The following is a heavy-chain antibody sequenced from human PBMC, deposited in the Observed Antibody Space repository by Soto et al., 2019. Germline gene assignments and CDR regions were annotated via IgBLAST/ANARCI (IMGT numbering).Heavy chain of an antibody. CDR3: VRDGHCLTTSCYGNGFDP. J-gene: IGHJ5*02. Sequence: EVQLVESGGGLVQPGGSLRLSCAASGFTFSTYWMHGIRQVPGKGLEWVSRINSDASHTYYADSVKGRFTISRDNAKNPLQLEMNSLRAEDTAVYYCVRDGHCLTTSCYGNGFDPWGQGTLVTVSS. V-gene: IGHV3-74*01. D-gene: IGHD2-2*01. CDR2: INSDASHT. CDR1: GFTFSTYW.